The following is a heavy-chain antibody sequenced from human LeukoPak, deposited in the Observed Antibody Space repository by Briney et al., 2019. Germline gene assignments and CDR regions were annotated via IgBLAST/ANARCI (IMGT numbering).Heavy chain of an antibody. D-gene: IGHD2-2*01. J-gene: IGHJ4*02. Sequence: GGSLRLSCAASGLTFSSYSMNWVRQAPGKGLEWVSSISSSSSYIYYADSVKGRFTISRDNAKNSLYLQMNSLRAEDTAVYYCARDPSKIVVVPAATPEGYWGQGTLVTVSS. CDR1: GLTFSSYS. V-gene: IGHV3-21*01. CDR2: ISSSSSYI. CDR3: ARDPSKIVVVPAATPEGY.